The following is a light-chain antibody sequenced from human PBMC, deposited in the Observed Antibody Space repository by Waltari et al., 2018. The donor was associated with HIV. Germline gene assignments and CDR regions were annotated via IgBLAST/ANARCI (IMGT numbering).Light chain of an antibody. V-gene: IGLV10-54*01. CDR2: RNN. J-gene: IGLJ3*02. CDR1: SNNAGYPG. CDR3: TAWDSSLNGWV. Sequence: QAGLTQPPSMSTGLGQTATLPCSGDSNNAGYPGVAWVQHRQAHPPKLLSHRNNNRPSVMSGRLSAFRSVDTAFLALSGLQSEDEADYFCTAWDSSLNGWVFGGETQLTLL.